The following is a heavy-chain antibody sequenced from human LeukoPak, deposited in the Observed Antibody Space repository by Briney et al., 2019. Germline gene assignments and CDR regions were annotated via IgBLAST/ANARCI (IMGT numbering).Heavy chain of an antibody. Sequence: AGGSLRLSCSASAFSIQDYAMHWVRQAPGKGLEWVSLISNNGCNTYYTDSVKGRFIVSRDNAQNSLFLQMNNLRVEDTAIYYCVRDDDYERDDMWYDALDVWGPGTRVTVSS. CDR2: ISNNGCNT. CDR1: AFSIQDYA. V-gene: IGHV3-43D*03. CDR3: VRDDDYERDDMWYDALDV. J-gene: IGHJ3*01. D-gene: IGHD3-22*01.